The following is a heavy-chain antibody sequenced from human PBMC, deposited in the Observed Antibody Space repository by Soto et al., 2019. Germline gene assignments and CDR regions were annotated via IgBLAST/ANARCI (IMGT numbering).Heavy chain of an antibody. V-gene: IGHV4-34*01. CDR1: GGSFSGYY. D-gene: IGHD3-3*01. CDR3: ARARSTYYDFWSGLERSKNWFDP. J-gene: IGHJ5*02. CDR2: INHSGST. Sequence: SETLSLTCAVYGGSFSGYYWSWIRQPPGKGLEWIGEINHSGSTNYSPSLKSRVTISVDTSKNQFSLKLSSVTAADTAVYYCARARSTYYDFWSGLERSKNWFDPWGQGTPVTVSS.